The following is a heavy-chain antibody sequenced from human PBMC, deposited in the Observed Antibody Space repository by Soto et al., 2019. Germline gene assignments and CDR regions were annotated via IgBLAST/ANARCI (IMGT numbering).Heavy chain of an antibody. Sequence: GASVKVSCKVSGYTLTELSRHWVRQAPGKGLEWMGGFDPEDGETIYAQKFQGRVTMTEDTSTDTAYMELSSLRSEDTAVYYCATGYYYGSGSYYRPYYFDYWGQGTLVTVSS. J-gene: IGHJ4*02. CDR3: ATGYYYGSGSYYRPYYFDY. V-gene: IGHV1-24*01. CDR2: FDPEDGET. D-gene: IGHD3-10*01. CDR1: GYTLTELS.